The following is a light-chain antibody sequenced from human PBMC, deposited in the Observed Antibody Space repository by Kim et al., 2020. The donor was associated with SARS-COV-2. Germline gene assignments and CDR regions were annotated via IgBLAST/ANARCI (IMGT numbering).Light chain of an antibody. J-gene: IGKJ2*01. CDR3: QHYNSYPYT. CDR2: EAS. V-gene: IGKV1-5*01. Sequence: ASVGDRVTITCRASQIISTWLAWYQQKPGKAPKRLIYEASTLESGVPSRFSGSGSGTEFSLTISSLQPDDFATYYCQHYNSYPYTFGQGTKVDIK. CDR1: QIISTW.